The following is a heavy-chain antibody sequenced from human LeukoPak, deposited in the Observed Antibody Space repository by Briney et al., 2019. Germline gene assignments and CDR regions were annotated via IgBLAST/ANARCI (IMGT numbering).Heavy chain of an antibody. J-gene: IGHJ4*02. CDR3: ARGPYDSSGYCSC. V-gene: IGHV3-21*01. CDR1: GFTFSSYS. D-gene: IGHD3-22*01. Sequence: PGGSLGLSCAASGFTFSSYSMNWVRQAPGKGLEWVSSISSSSSYIYYADSVKGRFTISRDNAKNSLYLQMNSLRAEDTAVYYCARGPYDSSGYCSCWGQGTLVTVSS. CDR2: ISSSSSYI.